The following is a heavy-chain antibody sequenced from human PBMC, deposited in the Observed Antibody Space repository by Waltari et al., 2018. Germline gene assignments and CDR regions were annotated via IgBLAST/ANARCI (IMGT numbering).Heavy chain of an antibody. J-gene: IGHJ6*02. D-gene: IGHD2-2*01. CDR1: GGSISSGDYY. CDR2: IYYRWST. CDR3: ARKSVYCSSTSCYRGGDV. Sequence: QVQLQESGPGLVKPSQTLSLTCTVSGGSISSGDYYWSWIRQPPGKGLEWIGDIYYRWSTYYTPSPKRRVTISVDTSKNQFSLKLSSVTAADTAVYYCARKSVYCSSTSCYRGGDVWGQGTTVTVSS. V-gene: IGHV4-30-4*01.